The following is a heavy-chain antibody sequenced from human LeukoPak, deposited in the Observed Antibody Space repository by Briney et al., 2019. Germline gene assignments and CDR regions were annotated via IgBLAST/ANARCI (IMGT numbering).Heavy chain of an antibody. J-gene: IGHJ5*02. D-gene: IGHD6-19*01. Sequence: SETLSLTCTVSGGSIRSSYYYWGWIRQPPGKGLEWIGSIYDSGSTYYNPSLKSRVTISVDTSKNQFSLKLNSVTAADTAVYYCANRAGYSSGWYFSGWFDPWGQGTLVTVSS. V-gene: IGHV4-39*01. CDR2: IYDSGST. CDR3: ANRAGYSSGWYFSGWFDP. CDR1: GGSIRSSYYY.